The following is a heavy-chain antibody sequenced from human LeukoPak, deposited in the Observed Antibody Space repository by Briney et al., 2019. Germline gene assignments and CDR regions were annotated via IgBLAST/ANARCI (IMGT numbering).Heavy chain of an antibody. D-gene: IGHD6-19*01. CDR1: GFTFSSYS. CDR2: ISSSSSYI. Sequence: GGSLRLSCAASGFTFSSYSMNWVRQAPGKGLEWISSISSSSSYIYYADSVKGRFTISRDNAKNSLYLQMNSLRAEDTAVYYCARGPGPEYSSGWTVDWFDPWGQGTLVTVSS. CDR3: ARGPGPEYSSGWTVDWFDP. J-gene: IGHJ5*02. V-gene: IGHV3-21*01.